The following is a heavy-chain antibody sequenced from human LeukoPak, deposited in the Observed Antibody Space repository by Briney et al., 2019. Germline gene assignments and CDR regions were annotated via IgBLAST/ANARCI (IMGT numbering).Heavy chain of an antibody. CDR1: GYTLTELS. CDR2: FDPEDGET. CDR3: ATVVDYYGSGSSNWFDP. D-gene: IGHD3-10*01. J-gene: IGHJ5*02. Sequence: ASVKVSFKVSGYTLTELSMHWVRQAPGKGLEWMGGFDPEDGETIYAQKFQGRVTMTEDTSTDTAYMELSSLRSEDTAVYYCATVVDYYGSGSSNWFDPWGQGTLVTVSS. V-gene: IGHV1-24*01.